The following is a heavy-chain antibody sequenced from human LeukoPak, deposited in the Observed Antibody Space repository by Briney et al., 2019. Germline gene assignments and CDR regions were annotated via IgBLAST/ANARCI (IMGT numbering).Heavy chain of an antibody. J-gene: IGHJ4*02. CDR2: VGASGXX. CDR1: GFSFXXYD. D-gene: IGHD1-26*01. CDR3: ARAIGGPSGSYYNY. V-gene: IGHV3-13*01. Sequence: GGSLRLSCAASGFSFXXYDMHWVRQATGKGLXXXXAVGASGXXXXXXXXXXXXXISRENAKNSLYLQMNSLRAEDTAVYYCARAIGGPSGSYYNYWGQGTLVTVSS.